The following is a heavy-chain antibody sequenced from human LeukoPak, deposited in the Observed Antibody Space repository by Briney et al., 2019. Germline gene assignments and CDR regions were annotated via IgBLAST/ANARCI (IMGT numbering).Heavy chain of an antibody. D-gene: IGHD4-17*01. CDR3: ARGAVTTRYYFDY. J-gene: IGHJ4*02. CDR2: ISYTGST. CDR1: GGSIGRYY. V-gene: IGHV4-59*01. Sequence: SETLSLTCTVSGGSIGRYYWSWIRQSPGKGLEWIGFISYTGSTDYYPSLKSRVTISVDTSKNQFSLKLSSVTAADTAVYYCARGAVTTRYYFDYWGQGTLVTVSS.